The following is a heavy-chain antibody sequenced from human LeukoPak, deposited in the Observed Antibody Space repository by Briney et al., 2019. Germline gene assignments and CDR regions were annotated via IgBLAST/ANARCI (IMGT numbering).Heavy chain of an antibody. CDR2: IYHSGST. J-gene: IGHJ6*02. Sequence: SETLSLTCAASGGSISSSNWWSWVRQPPGKRLSWIGEIYHSGSTNYIPSLKSRVTISVDKPKNQFSLELSSVTAADTAVYYCAREEEYSYGVYYYGMDVWGQGTTVTVSS. D-gene: IGHD5-18*01. CDR1: GGSISSSNW. CDR3: AREEEYSYGVYYYGMDV. V-gene: IGHV4-4*02.